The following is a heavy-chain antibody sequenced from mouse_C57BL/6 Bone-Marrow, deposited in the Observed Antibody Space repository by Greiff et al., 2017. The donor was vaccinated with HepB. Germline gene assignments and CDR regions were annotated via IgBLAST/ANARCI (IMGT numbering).Heavy chain of an antibody. V-gene: IGHV5-4*01. CDR3: ARERIYYGNPFAY. D-gene: IGHD2-1*01. CDR1: GFTFSSYA. J-gene: IGHJ3*01. Sequence: EVKLQESGGGLVKPGGSLKLSCAASGFTFSSYAMSWVRQTPEKRLEWVATISDGGSYTYYPDNVKGRFTISRDNAKNNLYLQMSHLKSEDTAMYYCARERIYYGNPFAYWGQGTLVTVSA. CDR2: ISDGGSYT.